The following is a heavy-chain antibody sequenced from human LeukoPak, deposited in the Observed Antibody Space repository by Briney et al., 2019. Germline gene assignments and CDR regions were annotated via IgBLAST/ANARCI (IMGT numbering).Heavy chain of an antibody. V-gene: IGHV1-69*06. CDR2: IIPIFGTA. CDR3: ARARGYSGYDYSY. D-gene: IGHD5-12*01. CDR1: GYTFTCFY. Sequence: GASVKVSCKASGYTFTCFYMHWVRQAPGQGLEWMGGIIPIFGTANYAQKFQGRVTITADKSTSTAYMELSSLRSEDTAVYYCARARGYSGYDYSYWGQGTLVTVSS. J-gene: IGHJ4*02.